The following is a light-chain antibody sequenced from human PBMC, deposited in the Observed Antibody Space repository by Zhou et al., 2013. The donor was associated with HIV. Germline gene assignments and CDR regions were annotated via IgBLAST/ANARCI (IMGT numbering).Light chain of an antibody. CDR2: DAS. CDR1: QGISST. CDR3: QQLNSYPAT. Sequence: AIQLTQSPSSLSASVGDRVTITCRASQGISSTLAWFQQKPGKAPNLLISDASTLESGVPSRFSGSGSGTDFTLTVSSLQPEDFTTYYCQQLNSYPATFGKGTKLEIK. V-gene: IGKV1-13*02. J-gene: IGKJ2*01.